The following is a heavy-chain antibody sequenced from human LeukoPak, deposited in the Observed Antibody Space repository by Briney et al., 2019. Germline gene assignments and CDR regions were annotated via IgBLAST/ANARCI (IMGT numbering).Heavy chain of an antibody. J-gene: IGHJ4*02. D-gene: IGHD1-26*01. CDR3: ARFKGGTGFDY. CDR2: ISSSGKS. V-gene: IGHV4-39*01. CDR1: GGSITTTNFD. Sequence: SETLSLTCAVSGGSITTTNFDWAWIRQPPGQGLEGIATISSSGKSYYNPYLMSRVTVSVDTSKNQFSLDVTSMTATDTGLFYCARFKGGTGFDYWGRGILVIVS.